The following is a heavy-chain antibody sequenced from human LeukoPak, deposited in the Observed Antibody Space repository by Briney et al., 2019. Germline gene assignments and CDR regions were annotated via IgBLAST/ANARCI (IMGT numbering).Heavy chain of an antibody. J-gene: IGHJ6*04. CDR2: IKQDGSEK. D-gene: IGHD3-10*02. Sequence: GGSLRLFCAASGDTFSTYSMSWVRQAPGKGLEWVANIKQDGSEKYYVDSVKGRFTISRDNAKNSLYLQMNSLRAEDTAVYYCAELGITMIGGVWGKGTTVTISS. CDR3: AELGITMIGGV. V-gene: IGHV3-7*01. CDR1: GDTFSTYS.